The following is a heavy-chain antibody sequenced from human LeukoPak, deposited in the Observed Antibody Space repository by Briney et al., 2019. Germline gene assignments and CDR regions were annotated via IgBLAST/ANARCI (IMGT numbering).Heavy chain of an antibody. CDR2: INHSGST. V-gene: IGHV4-34*01. Sequence: SETLSLTCTVSGGSISSYYWSWIRQPPGKGLEWIGEINHSGSTNYNPSLKSRVTISVDTSKNQFSLKLSSVTAADTAVYYCARVRFGFYYDWGQGTLVTVSS. J-gene: IGHJ4*02. D-gene: IGHD3-10*01. CDR1: GGSISSYY. CDR3: ARVRFGFYYD.